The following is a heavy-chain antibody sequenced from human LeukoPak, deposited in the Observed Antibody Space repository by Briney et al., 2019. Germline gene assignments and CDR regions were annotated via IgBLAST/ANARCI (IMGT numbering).Heavy chain of an antibody. CDR3: ARDWPTIAAAGTIPEYFQH. J-gene: IGHJ1*01. CDR2: ISSSGSTI. V-gene: IGHV3-48*03. D-gene: IGHD6-13*01. CDR1: GFTFSSYE. Sequence: PGGSLRLSCAASGFTFSSYEMNWVRQAPGKGLEWVSYISSSGSTIYYADSVKGRLTISRDNAKNSLYLQMNSLRAEDTAVYYCARDWPTIAAAGTIPEYFQHWGQGTLVTVSS.